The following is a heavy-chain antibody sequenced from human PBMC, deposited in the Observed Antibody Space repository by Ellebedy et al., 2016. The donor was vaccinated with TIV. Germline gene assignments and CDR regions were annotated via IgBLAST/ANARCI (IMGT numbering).Heavy chain of an antibody. D-gene: IGHD1-1*01. Sequence: AASVKVSCKVSGYSLTEFPIHWVRQAPGRGLEWMGGFDPEDGETIYAQKFQGRVTLTTDTSTSTAYMELRSLRSDDTAVYYCAAGNDGGWFDPWGQGTRVTVSS. CDR2: FDPEDGET. CDR1: GYSLTEFP. CDR3: AAGNDGGWFDP. J-gene: IGHJ5*02. V-gene: IGHV1-24*01.